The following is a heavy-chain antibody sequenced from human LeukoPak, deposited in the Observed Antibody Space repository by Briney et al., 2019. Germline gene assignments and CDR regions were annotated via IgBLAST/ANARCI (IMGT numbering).Heavy chain of an antibody. J-gene: IGHJ4*02. CDR1: GGSISSSSYY. V-gene: IGHV4-39*01. D-gene: IGHD5-24*01. Sequence: PSETLSLTCTVSGGSISSSSYYWGWIRQPPGKGLEWIGSIYYSGSTYYNPSLKSRVTISVDTSKNQFSLKLSSVTAADTAVYYCARTVSRWLQLPYYFDYWGRGALVTVSS. CDR3: ARTVSRWLQLPYYFDY. CDR2: IYYSGST.